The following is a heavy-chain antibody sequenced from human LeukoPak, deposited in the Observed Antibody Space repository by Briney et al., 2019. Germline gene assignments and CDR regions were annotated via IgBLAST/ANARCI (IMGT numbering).Heavy chain of an antibody. V-gene: IGHV1-18*01. J-gene: IGHJ4*02. CDR2: ISAYNGNT. CDR1: GYTFTSYG. CDR3: ARDWVSQGGSVGDY. D-gene: IGHD2-15*01. Sequence: ASVKVSCKASGYTFTSYGISWVRQAPGQVFEWMGWISAYNGNTNYAQKLRGRVTMTTDTSTSTAYMELRSLRSDDTAVYYCARDWVSQGGSVGDYWGQGTLVTVSS.